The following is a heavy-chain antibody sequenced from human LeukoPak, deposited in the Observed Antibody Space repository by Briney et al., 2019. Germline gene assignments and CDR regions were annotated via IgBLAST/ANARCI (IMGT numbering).Heavy chain of an antibody. Sequence: SVKVSCKASGYTFTDYYMHWVRQAPGQGLEWMGGIIPILGTTNYAQKFQGRVTIIADESTGTAYMVLSSLSSEDTAVYYCARTRDYYENSRYTLLQDWGQGTLVTVSS. CDR2: IIPILGTT. CDR1: GYTFTDYY. D-gene: IGHD3-22*01. J-gene: IGHJ1*01. V-gene: IGHV1-69*13. CDR3: ARTRDYYENSRYTLLQD.